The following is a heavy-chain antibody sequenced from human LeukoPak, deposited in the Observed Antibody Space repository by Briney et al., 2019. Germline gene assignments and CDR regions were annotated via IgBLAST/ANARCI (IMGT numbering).Heavy chain of an antibody. CDR1: GFTFSNYG. Sequence: GGSLRLSCAASGFTFSNYGMHWVRQVPGKGLEWVTFVRYDASNKYYADAVKGRFTISRDNSKNTLYLQMNSLRPEDAAVYYCAKDPGGNRIVWFDSWGQGTLVTVSS. V-gene: IGHV3-30*02. CDR3: AKDPGGNRIVWFDS. CDR2: VRYDASNK. J-gene: IGHJ5*01. D-gene: IGHD4-23*01.